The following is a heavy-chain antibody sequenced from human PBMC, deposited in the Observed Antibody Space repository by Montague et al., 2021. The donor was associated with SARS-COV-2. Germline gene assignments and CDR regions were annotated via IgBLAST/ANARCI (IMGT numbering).Heavy chain of an antibody. CDR2: IYYSGST. D-gene: IGHD3-3*01. CDR1: GASISSYY. J-gene: IGHJ3*02. CDR3: ARQRRYQLPITIFGVVMADAFDI. Sequence: SETLSLTCTVSGASISSYYRSWIRQPPGKGLEWIGYIYYSGSTNYNPSLKSRVTISVDTSKNQFSLKLSSVTAADTAVYYCARQRRYQLPITIFGVVMADAFDIWGQGTMVTVSS. V-gene: IGHV4-59*08.